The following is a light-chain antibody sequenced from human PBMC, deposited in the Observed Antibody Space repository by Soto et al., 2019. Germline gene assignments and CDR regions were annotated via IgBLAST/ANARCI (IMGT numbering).Light chain of an antibody. CDR1: QSLTYSDGNTY. CDR2: RVS. J-gene: IGKJ2*01. CDR3: MQGTHWPPVYT. Sequence: DVELTQSPLSLPVTVGQPASISCRSSQSLTYSDGNTYLNWFQQRPGQSPRRLIYRVSNRDSGVPDRFSGSGSGTYFPLKISRVEAEDVGIYYCMQGTHWPPVYTFGQGTKLEI. V-gene: IGKV2-30*01.